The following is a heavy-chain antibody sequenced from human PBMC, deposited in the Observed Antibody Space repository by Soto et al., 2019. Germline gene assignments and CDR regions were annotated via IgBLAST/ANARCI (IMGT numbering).Heavy chain of an antibody. Sequence: EVQLLESGGNLIQPGGSLRLSCAASGFTFRNYAMSWVRQAPGAGPEWVSGISGSGGRTNYADSVKGRFTISRDNSNNALFLQMNSLRAEDTALYYCAKDPNGDYVGAFDIWGRGTMVTVSS. CDR2: ISGSGGRT. J-gene: IGHJ3*02. D-gene: IGHD4-17*01. CDR3: AKDPNGDYVGAFDI. V-gene: IGHV3-23*01. CDR1: GFTFRNYA.